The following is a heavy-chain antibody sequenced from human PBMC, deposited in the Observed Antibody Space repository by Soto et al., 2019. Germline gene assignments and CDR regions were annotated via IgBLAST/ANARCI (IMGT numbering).Heavy chain of an antibody. D-gene: IGHD3-10*01. CDR2: ISYDGSNK. CDR1: GFTFSSYG. CDR3: AKDSEPYGSDRYYYYYGMDV. Sequence: QVQLVESGGGVVQPGRSLRLSCAASGFTFSSYGMHWVRQAPGKGLEWVAVISYDGSNKYYADSVKGRFTISRDNSKNTLYLQMNSLRAEDTAVYYCAKDSEPYGSDRYYYYYGMDVW. V-gene: IGHV3-30*18. J-gene: IGHJ6*01.